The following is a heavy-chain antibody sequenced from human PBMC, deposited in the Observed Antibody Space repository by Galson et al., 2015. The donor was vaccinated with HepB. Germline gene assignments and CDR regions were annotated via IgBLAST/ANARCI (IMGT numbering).Heavy chain of an antibody. CDR3: ARDTLVDMVTSSDY. CDR1: GYTFTTRY. D-gene: IGHD5-24*01. V-gene: IGHV1-46*01. J-gene: IGHJ4*02. Sequence: SVKVSCKASGYTFTTRYMHWVRQAPGQGLEWMGIINPSGGGTTYAQKFHGRVTVTRDSSTSTVSMELSSLRSEDTAVYYCARDTLVDMVTSSDYWGQGTLVTVSS. CDR2: INPSGGGT.